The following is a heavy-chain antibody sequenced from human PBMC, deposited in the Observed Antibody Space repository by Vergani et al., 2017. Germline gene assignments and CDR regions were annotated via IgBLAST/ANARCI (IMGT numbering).Heavy chain of an antibody. CDR1: GFTSNSSA. Sequence: QLLESGGGLIQPGGSLRLSCAASGFTSNSSAMTWVRQAPGKRLEWVSGINNNVGITYYADSVKGRFTISRDKSKNTLYLQMTDLRAYDTATYYGAKVCGSTFFLYEWRDFDVWGHGTMVTVSS. CDR2: INNNVGIT. D-gene: IGHD2-2*01. J-gene: IGHJ3*01. V-gene: IGHV3-23*01. CDR3: AKVCGSTFFLYEWRDFDV.